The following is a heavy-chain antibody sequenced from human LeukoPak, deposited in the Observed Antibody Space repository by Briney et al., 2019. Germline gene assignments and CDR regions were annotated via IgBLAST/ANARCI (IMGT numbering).Heavy chain of an antibody. V-gene: IGHV1-69*13. D-gene: IGHD3-10*01. CDR1: GGTFSSYA. CDR2: IIPIFGTA. Sequence: GASVKVSCKASGGTFSSYAISWVRQAPGQGLEWMGGIIPIFGTANYAQKFQGRVTITADESTSTAYMELSSLRSEDTAVYYCARAEYYYGSGNYQTVSDPYYYYYMDVWGKGTTVTISS. CDR3: ARAEYYYGSGNYQTVSDPYYYYYMDV. J-gene: IGHJ6*03.